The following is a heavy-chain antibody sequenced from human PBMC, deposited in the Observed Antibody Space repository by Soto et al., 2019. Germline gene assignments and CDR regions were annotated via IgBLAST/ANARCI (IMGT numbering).Heavy chain of an antibody. CDR2: IYYTGSA. Sequence: VQLQESGPGLVKPSQTLSLTCTVSSGSISSVDYYWSWIRQPPGKGLEWIGYIYYTGSAYYNPSLKSRFTMSVDTSKNQFSLKVTSVTAADTAVYYWASGGSSNWFDPWGQGTLVTVSS. V-gene: IGHV4-30-4*01. CDR1: SGSISSVDYY. J-gene: IGHJ5*02. CDR3: ASGGSSNWFDP. D-gene: IGHD1-26*01.